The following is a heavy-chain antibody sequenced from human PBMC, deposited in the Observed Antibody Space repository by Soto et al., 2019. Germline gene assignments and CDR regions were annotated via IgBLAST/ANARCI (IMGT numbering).Heavy chain of an antibody. CDR1: GFAFSNYA. V-gene: IGHV3-23*01. Sequence: GGSLRLSCAASGFAFSNYAMTWVRQAPGKGLEWVSAISGGGGSTYYAGSVRGRFTISRDNSENSLFLQMNSLRVEDTAVYYCAKMGPPYWGQGTLVTVSS. J-gene: IGHJ4*02. CDR3: AKMGPPY. CDR2: ISGGGGST.